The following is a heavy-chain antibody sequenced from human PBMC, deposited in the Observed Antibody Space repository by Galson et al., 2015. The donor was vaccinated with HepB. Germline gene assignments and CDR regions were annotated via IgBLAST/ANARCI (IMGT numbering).Heavy chain of an antibody. CDR2: IKQDGSEK. CDR1: GFTFSPYW. V-gene: IGHV3-7*01. J-gene: IGHJ4*02. Sequence: SLRLSCAVSGFTFSPYWMSWVRQAPGKGLEWVANIKQDGSEKYYVDSVEGRFTISRDNAKNSLYLQMNSLRVEDTAVYYCAKEGRTAAAGVGWEFDYWGQGSLVTVSS. D-gene: IGHD6-13*01. CDR3: AKEGRTAAAGVGWEFDY.